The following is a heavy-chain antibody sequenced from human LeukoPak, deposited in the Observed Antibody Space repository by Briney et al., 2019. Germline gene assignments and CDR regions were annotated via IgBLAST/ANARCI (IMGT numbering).Heavy chain of an antibody. J-gene: IGHJ4*02. Sequence: SSETLSLTCTVSGGSISSSNFHWGWIRQPPGKGLEWIGSIYYSGSTYYNPSLKSRVTISVDTSKNQFSLKLSSVTAADTAVYYCARDTEGLLWFGELGDYFDYWGQGTLVTVSS. CDR3: ARDTEGLLWFGELGDYFDY. V-gene: IGHV4-39*07. D-gene: IGHD3-10*01. CDR1: GGSISSSNFH. CDR2: IYYSGST.